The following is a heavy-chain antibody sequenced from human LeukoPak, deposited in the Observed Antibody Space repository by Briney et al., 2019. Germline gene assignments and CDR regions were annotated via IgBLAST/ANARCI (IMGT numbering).Heavy chain of an antibody. Sequence: GGSLRLSCAASGFTFNSYSMEWVRRAPGKGLVWVSRLNADGISASYANSVKGRFTISRDNVKNTLYLQMNSLRAEDTAVYYCARDFTIFDAFDIWGQGTMVTVSS. J-gene: IGHJ3*02. V-gene: IGHV3-74*01. CDR2: LNADGISA. CDR1: GFTFNSYS. D-gene: IGHD3-3*01. CDR3: ARDFTIFDAFDI.